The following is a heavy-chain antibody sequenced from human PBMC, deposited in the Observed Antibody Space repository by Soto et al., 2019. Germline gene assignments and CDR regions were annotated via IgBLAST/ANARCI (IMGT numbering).Heavy chain of an antibody. CDR3: ARTYCSSTTCYDLFDP. CDR1: GGSLSRYY. CDR2: IYYSGST. J-gene: IGHJ5*02. V-gene: IGHV4-59*01. Sequence: SETLSLTCTVSGGSLSRYYWSWIRQPPGKGLEWIGYIYYSGSTNYNPSLKSRVTISVDTSKNQFSLKLSSVTAADTAVYYCARTYCSSTTCYDLFDPGGQGTLVTVSS. D-gene: IGHD2-2*01.